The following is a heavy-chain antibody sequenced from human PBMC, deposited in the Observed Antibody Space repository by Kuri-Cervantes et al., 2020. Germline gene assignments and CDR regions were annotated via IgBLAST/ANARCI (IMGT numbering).Heavy chain of an antibody. Sequence: SETLSLTCTVSGGSISSYYWSWIRQPPGKGLEWIGYIYYSGSTNYIPSLKSRVTISVDTSKNQFSLKLSSVTAADTAVYYCARDLYPYYYGVGGGMDVWGQGTTVTVSS. CDR3: ARDLYPYYYGVGGGMDV. CDR1: GGSISSYY. V-gene: IGHV4-59*01. CDR2: IYYSGST. D-gene: IGHD3-10*01. J-gene: IGHJ6*02.